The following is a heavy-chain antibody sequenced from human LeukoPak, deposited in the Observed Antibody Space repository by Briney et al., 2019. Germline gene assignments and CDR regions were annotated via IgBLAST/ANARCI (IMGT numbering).Heavy chain of an antibody. CDR3: AREGYSGSYSD. Sequence: PRGSLRLSCAASGFTVSSNYMSWVRQAPGKGLEWVPVIYSGGSTYYADSVKGRFTISRDNSKNTLYLQMNSLRAEDTAIYYCAREGYSGSYSDWGQGTLVTVSS. J-gene: IGHJ4*02. CDR1: GFTVSSNY. CDR2: IYSGGST. V-gene: IGHV3-66*01. D-gene: IGHD1-26*01.